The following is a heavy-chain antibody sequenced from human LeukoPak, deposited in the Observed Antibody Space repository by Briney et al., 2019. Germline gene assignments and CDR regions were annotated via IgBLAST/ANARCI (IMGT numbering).Heavy chain of an antibody. Sequence: SETLSLTCAVYGGSFSGYYWSWIRQPPGKGLEWIGEINHSGSTNYNPSLKSRVTISVDTSKNQFSLKLSSVTAADTAVYYCARSRELLWFGESENWFDPWGQGTLVTVSS. V-gene: IGHV4-34*01. J-gene: IGHJ5*02. CDR3: ARSRELLWFGESENWFDP. D-gene: IGHD3-10*01. CDR2: INHSGST. CDR1: GGSFSGYY.